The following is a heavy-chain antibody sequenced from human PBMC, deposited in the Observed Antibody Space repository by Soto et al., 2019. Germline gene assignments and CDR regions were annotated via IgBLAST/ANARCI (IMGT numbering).Heavy chain of an antibody. CDR1: GGSIRSYY. J-gene: IGHJ4*02. Sequence: QVQLQESGPGLVKPSETLSLTCTVSGGSIRSYYWSWIRQPPGKGLEWIGYFYYSGSTNYNPSLKSRVTISVYTAKNQFALKLSSVTAADAAVYYFARHHDSWGQGTLVTVSS. CDR2: FYYSGST. CDR3: ARHHDS. V-gene: IGHV4-59*08.